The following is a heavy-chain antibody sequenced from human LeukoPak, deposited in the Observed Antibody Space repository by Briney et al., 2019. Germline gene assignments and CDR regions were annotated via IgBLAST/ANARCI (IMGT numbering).Heavy chain of an antibody. CDR1: GGSISSSSYY. D-gene: IGHD3-22*01. J-gene: IGHJ4*02. CDR3: ARDTRVHYYDSSGPVDY. Sequence: SETLSLTCAVSGGSISSSSYYWGWIRQPPGKGLEWIGSIYYSGSTYYNPSLKSRVTISVDTSKNQFSLKLSSVTAADTAVYYCARDTRVHYYDSSGPVDYWGQGTLVTVSS. V-gene: IGHV4-39*07. CDR2: IYYSGST.